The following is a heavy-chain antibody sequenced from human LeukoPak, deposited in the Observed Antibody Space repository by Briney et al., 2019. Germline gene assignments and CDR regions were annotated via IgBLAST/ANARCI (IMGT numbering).Heavy chain of an antibody. Sequence: SVKVSCKASGGTFSSYAISWVRQAPGQGLEWMRGIIPIFGTANYAQKFQGRVTITTDESTSTAYMELSSLRSEDTAVYYCARDSGTEPYMGKLDYWGQGTLVTVSS. CDR1: GGTFSSYA. J-gene: IGHJ4*02. CDR2: IIPIFGTA. CDR3: ARDSGTEPYMGKLDY. D-gene: IGHD1-14*01. V-gene: IGHV1-69*05.